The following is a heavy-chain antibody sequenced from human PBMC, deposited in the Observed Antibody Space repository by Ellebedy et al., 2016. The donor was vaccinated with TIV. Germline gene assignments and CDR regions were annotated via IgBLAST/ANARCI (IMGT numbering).Heavy chain of an antibody. D-gene: IGHD6-25*01. V-gene: IGHV3-21*01. Sequence: GESLKISCAASGFSFSSYNMSWVRQAPGKGLEWVSSISSSSSYIYYADSVKGRFTISRDNAKNSLYLQMNSLRAEDTAVYYCAREAATDYWGQGTLVTVSS. J-gene: IGHJ4*02. CDR1: GFSFSSYN. CDR2: ISSSSSYI. CDR3: AREAATDY.